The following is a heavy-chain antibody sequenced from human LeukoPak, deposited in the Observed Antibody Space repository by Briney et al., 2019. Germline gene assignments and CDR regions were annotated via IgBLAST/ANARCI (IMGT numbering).Heavy chain of an antibody. V-gene: IGHV4-61*02. J-gene: IGHJ4*02. CDR3: ARAPNWDRPFVY. Sequence: PSQTLSLTCTVSGGSISSGSYYWSWIRQPAGKGLEWIGRIYTSGSTNYNPSLKSRVTISVDTSKNQFSLKLSSVTAADTAVYYCARAPNWDRPFVYWGQGTLVTVSS. CDR2: IYTSGST. CDR1: GGSISSGSYY. D-gene: IGHD7-27*01.